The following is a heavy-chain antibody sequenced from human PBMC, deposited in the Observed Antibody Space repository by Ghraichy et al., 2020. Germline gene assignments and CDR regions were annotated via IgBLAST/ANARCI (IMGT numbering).Heavy chain of an antibody. Sequence: GGSLRLSCAASGFTFSSYDMHWVRQATGKGLEWVSAIGTAGDTYYPGSVKGRFTISRENAKNSLYLQMNSLRAGDTAVYYCARSVTTWWYFDLWGRGTLVTVSS. CDR2: IGTAGDT. V-gene: IGHV3-13*04. J-gene: IGHJ2*01. CDR1: GFTFSSYD. D-gene: IGHD4-17*01. CDR3: ARSVTTWWYFDL.